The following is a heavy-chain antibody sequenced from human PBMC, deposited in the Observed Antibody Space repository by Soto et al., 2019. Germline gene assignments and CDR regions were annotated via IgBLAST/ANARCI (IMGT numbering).Heavy chain of an antibody. V-gene: IGHV4-34*01. CDR2: IKHSGGT. J-gene: IGHJ4*02. CDR1: GGSFSGYY. D-gene: IGHD2-2*01. CDR3: ARCYGRAHFDY. Sequence: QVQLQQWGAGLLKPSETLSLTCAVYGGSFSGYYWSWIRQPPGKGLEWIGEIKHSGGTNYNPSLKSRVTISVDTSKNQFSLKLSSVTAADTAVYYCARCYGRAHFDYWGQGTLVTVSS.